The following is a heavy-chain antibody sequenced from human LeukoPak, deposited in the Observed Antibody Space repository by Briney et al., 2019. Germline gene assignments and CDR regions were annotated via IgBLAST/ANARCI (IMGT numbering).Heavy chain of an antibody. J-gene: IGHJ3*02. Sequence: AGGSLRLSCAASGFTFSSYSMNWVHQAPGKGLEWVSYISSSSSTIYYADSVKGRFTISRDNAKNSLYLQMNSLRDEDTAVYYCARDGMVRGVIIWDAFDIWGQGTMVTVSS. CDR1: GFTFSSYS. D-gene: IGHD3-10*01. V-gene: IGHV3-48*02. CDR3: ARDGMVRGVIIWDAFDI. CDR2: ISSSSSTI.